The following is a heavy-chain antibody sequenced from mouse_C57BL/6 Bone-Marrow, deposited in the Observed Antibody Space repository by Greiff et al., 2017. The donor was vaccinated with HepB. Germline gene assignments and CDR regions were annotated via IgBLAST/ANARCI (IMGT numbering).Heavy chain of an antibody. CDR2: IDPEDGET. CDR3: ARPTGGKTPYYAMDY. CDR1: GFNIKDYY. V-gene: IGHV14-2*01. J-gene: IGHJ4*01. Sequence: EVKLMDSGAELVKPGASVKLSCTASGFNIKDYYMHWVKQRTEQGLEWIGRIDPEDGETKYAPKFQGKATITADTSSNTAYLQLSSLTSEDTAVYYCARPTGGKTPYYAMDYWGQGTSVTVSS. D-gene: IGHD2-10*01.